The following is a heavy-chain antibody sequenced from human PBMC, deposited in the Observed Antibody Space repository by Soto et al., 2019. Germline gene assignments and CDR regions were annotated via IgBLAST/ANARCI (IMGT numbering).Heavy chain of an antibody. CDR1: GFTFNSYA. J-gene: IGHJ4*02. CDR3: AIGGNVADSNLFAS. D-gene: IGHD6-19*01. V-gene: IGHV3-23*01. CDR2: ISGSGGST. Sequence: GGSLRLSCAAPGFTFNSYAMCWVRQAPGKELEWVSAISGSGGSTYYADTVKGRFTISRDNSKNTLYLQMNSLRAEDTAVYYFAIGGNVADSNLFASRGQRTLVLVSA.